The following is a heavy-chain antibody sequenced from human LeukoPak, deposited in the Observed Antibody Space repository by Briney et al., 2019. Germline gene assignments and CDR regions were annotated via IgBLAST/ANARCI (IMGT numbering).Heavy chain of an antibody. CDR3: ARLVDYYDSGGYYADY. Sequence: SGPTLVKPTQTPTLTCTFSGFSLSTSEVGVGWIRQPPGKALGWLALIYWNDDKRYSPSLKSRLTITKDTSENQVVLTMTNMDPVDTATYYCARLVDYYDSGGYYADYWGQGTLVTVSS. V-gene: IGHV2-5*01. J-gene: IGHJ4*02. D-gene: IGHD3-22*01. CDR1: GFSLSTSEVG. CDR2: IYWNDDK.